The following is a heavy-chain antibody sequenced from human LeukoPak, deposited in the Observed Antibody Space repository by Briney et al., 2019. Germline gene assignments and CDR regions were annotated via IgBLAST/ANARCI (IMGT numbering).Heavy chain of an antibody. Sequence: GGSLRLSCAASGFTFSGYAMSWVRQAPGKGLEWASAMSANGDSTYYVDSVRGRFTISRDNSKNTLYLQMNSLRAEDTAVYYCAKVGDYSNYYDYWGQGTLVTVSS. CDR2: MSANGDST. CDR1: GFTFSGYA. V-gene: IGHV3-23*01. J-gene: IGHJ4*02. CDR3: AKVGDYSNYYDY. D-gene: IGHD4-11*01.